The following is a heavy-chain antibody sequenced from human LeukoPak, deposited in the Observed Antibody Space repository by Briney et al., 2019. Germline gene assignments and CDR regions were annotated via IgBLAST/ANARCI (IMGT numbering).Heavy chain of an antibody. CDR3: ARTYSSSYPFDI. D-gene: IGHD6-6*01. CDR1: GFTFSSYA. J-gene: IGHJ3*02. V-gene: IGHV3-30-3*01. Sequence: GGSLRLSCAASGFTFSSYAMHWVRQAPGKGLEWVAVISYDGSNKYYADSVKGRFTISRDNSKNTLYLQMNSLRAEDTAVYYCARTYSSSYPFDIWGQGTMVTVSS. CDR2: ISYDGSNK.